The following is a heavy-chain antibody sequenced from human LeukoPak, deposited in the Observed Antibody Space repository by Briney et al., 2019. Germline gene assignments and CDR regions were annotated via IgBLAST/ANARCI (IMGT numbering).Heavy chain of an antibody. J-gene: IGHJ4*02. Sequence: GGSLRLSCAASEFTFRSYAMTWVRHAPGEGRECVSHISASGDSTNYADSVKGRFTSSRDNSKNALNLQLNSLRPEATAVYYCASFPRGDLALVILDYWGQGTLVTVSS. CDR3: ASFPRGDLALVILDY. V-gene: IGHV3-23*01. D-gene: IGHD2-21*01. CDR1: EFTFRSYA. CDR2: ISASGDST.